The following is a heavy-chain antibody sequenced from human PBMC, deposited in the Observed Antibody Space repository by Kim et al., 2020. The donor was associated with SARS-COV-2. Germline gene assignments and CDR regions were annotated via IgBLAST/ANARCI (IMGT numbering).Heavy chain of an antibody. CDR3: AKAVGSGRAAPGLDS. D-gene: IGHD6-13*01. Sequence: ADRVKGRFTTSRDNAKNSLNLQMNSLAPVDTALYYCAKAVGSGRAAPGLDSWGLGTLVTVSS. V-gene: IGHV3-9*01. J-gene: IGHJ4*02.